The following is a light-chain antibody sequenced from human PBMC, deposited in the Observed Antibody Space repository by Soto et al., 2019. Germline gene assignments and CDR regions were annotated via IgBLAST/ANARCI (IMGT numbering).Light chain of an antibody. CDR2: EVS. CDR3: CSYATNSDGL. CDR1: SSDVGSYKY. Sequence: QSALTQPASVSGSPGQSITISCTGTSSDVGSYKYVSWYQQHPGKAPKLIIYEVSDRPSGVSNRFSGSKSGNTASLTISGLQAEDEADYYCCSYATNSDGLFGGGTKVTVL. V-gene: IGLV2-14*01. J-gene: IGLJ2*01.